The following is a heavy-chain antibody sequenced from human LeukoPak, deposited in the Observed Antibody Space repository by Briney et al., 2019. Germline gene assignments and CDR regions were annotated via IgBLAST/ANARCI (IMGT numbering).Heavy chain of an antibody. CDR3: ARSGILGAVAGFLYYYYGTDV. J-gene: IGHJ6*02. Sequence: GRSLRLSCAASGFTLSTYAMHWVRRAPGKGLEWLAVMSYDGNYKYYADSVKGRFSISRDSSKNTLDLQMNSLSAEDSAVYYCARSGILGAVAGFLYYYYGTDVWGQGTTVTVSS. V-gene: IGHV3-30-3*01. CDR1: GFTLSTYA. CDR2: MSYDGNYK. D-gene: IGHD6-19*01.